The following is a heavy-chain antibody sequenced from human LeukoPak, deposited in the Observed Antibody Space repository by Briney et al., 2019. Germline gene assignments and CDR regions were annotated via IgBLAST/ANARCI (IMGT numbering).Heavy chain of an antibody. CDR2: IYYSGST. V-gene: IGHV4-59*01. CDR1: GGSISSYY. CDR3: ARVRWELLWFGESSYYMDV. D-gene: IGHD3-10*01. J-gene: IGHJ6*03. Sequence: SETLSLTCTVSGGSISSYYWSWIRQPPGKGLEWIGYIYYSGSTNYNPSLKSRVTISVDTSKNQFSLKLSSVTAADTAVYYCARVRWELLWFGESSYYMDVWGKGTTVTISS.